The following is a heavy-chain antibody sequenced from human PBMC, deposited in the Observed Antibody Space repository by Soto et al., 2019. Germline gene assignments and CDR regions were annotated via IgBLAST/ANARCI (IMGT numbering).Heavy chain of an antibody. CDR1: GVTFSNYA. V-gene: IGHV3-23*01. CDR2: ITGSGGST. J-gene: IGHJ3*01. Sequence: GGSLRLSCAASGVTFSNYAMTWVRQAPGMGLEWVSSITGSGGSTYYADSVKGRFTISRDNSKNTLYLQVNSLRAEDAAVYYCAKDRTTMYDAFDVWGQGTMVTVSS. CDR3: AKDRTTMYDAFDV.